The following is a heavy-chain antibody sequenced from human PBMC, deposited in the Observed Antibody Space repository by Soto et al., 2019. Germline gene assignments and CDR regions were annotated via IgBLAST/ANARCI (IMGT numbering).Heavy chain of an antibody. J-gene: IGHJ2*01. V-gene: IGHV3-64*01. CDR1: GFTFSSYA. CDR3: ARVPPATVVTYWYFDL. CDR2: ISSNGGST. D-gene: IGHD2-15*01. Sequence: GGSLRLSCAASGFTFSSYAMHWVRQAPGKGLEYVSAISSNGGSTYYANSVKGRFTISRDNSKNTLYLQMGSLRAEDMAVYYCARVPPATVVTYWYFDLWGRGTLVTVSS.